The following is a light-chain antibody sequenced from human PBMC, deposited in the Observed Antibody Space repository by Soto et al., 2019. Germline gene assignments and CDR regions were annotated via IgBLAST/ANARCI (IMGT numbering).Light chain of an antibody. Sequence: QSALTQPASVSGSPGQSITISCTGSSSDVASYDLVSWYQQHPGKAPKLMIYEVTKRPSGVSNRFSGSKSGNTASLTISGLQAVYEAEYSCCSYAGTSEVFGTGTKVTVL. V-gene: IGLV2-23*02. CDR2: EVT. CDR3: CSYAGTSEV. J-gene: IGLJ1*01. CDR1: SSDVASYDL.